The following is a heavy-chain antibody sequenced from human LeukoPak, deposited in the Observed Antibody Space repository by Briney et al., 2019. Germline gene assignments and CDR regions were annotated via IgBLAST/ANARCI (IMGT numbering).Heavy chain of an antibody. CDR1: GFTFSSYG. J-gene: IGHJ4*02. CDR3: ANDSYTSPDY. CDR2: IRFDGSNK. V-gene: IGHV3-30*02. Sequence: GGALRLSCAASGFTFSSYGMHWVRQPPGKGLEWVAFIRFDGSNKYYADSVKGRFTIYRDNSKNTLYLQMNSLTAEDTDVYYCANDSYTSPDYWGQGTLVTVSS. D-gene: IGHD2-2*02.